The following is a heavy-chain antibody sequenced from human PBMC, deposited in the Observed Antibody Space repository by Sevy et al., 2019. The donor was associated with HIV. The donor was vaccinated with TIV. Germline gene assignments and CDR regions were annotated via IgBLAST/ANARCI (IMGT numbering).Heavy chain of an antibody. CDR1: GFTFSSYG. J-gene: IGHJ6*02. V-gene: IGHV3-30*18. D-gene: IGHD3-3*01. CDR3: AKVPYDFWSGLTRGPDYYYYGMDV. CDR2: ISYDGSNK. Sequence: GGSLRLSCAASGFTFSSYGMHWVRQAPGKGLEWVAVISYDGSNKYYADSVKGRFTISRDNSKNTLYLQMNSLRAEDTAVYYCAKVPYDFWSGLTRGPDYYYYGMDVWGQWTTVTVSS.